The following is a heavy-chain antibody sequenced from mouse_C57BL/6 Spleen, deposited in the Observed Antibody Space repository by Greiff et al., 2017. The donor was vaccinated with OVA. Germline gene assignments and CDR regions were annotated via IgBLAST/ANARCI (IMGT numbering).Heavy chain of an antibody. Sequence: EVQVVESGPGLVKPSQSLSLTCSVTGYSITSGYYWNWIRQFPGNKLEWMGYISYDGSNNYNPSLKNRISITRDTSKNQFFLKLNSVTTEDTATYYCASDGSSYGFDYWGQGTTLTVSS. J-gene: IGHJ2*01. CDR2: ISYDGSN. CDR3: ASDGSSYGFDY. D-gene: IGHD1-1*01. V-gene: IGHV3-6*01. CDR1: GYSITSGYY.